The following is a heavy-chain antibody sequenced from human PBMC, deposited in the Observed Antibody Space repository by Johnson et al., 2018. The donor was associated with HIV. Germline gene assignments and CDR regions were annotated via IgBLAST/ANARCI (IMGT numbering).Heavy chain of an antibody. V-gene: IGHV3-30*18. J-gene: IGHJ3*01. CDR2: IWYDGSNK. CDR3: AKAQVLADDCFNV. D-gene: IGHD2-8*02. Sequence: QVQLVESGGGVVQPGRSLRVSCAASGFTFSSYGMHWVRQAPGKGLEWVAVIWYDGSNKYYADSVKGRFTISRDNSKNTLYLQMNSLIAEDTAVFYCAKAQVLADDCFNVWGQGTVVTVSS. CDR1: GFTFSSYG.